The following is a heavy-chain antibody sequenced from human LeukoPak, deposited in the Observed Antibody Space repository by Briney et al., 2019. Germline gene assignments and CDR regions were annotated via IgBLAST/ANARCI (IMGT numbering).Heavy chain of an antibody. CDR1: SASVSTYY. CDR3: ARDIRTVGATLYFDY. D-gene: IGHD1-26*01. J-gene: IGHJ4*02. V-gene: IGHV4-59*02. CDR2: VHSSGST. Sequence: SETLSLTCTLSSASVSTYYWSWIRQPPRKGLEWIANVHSSGSTSYNPSLKSRVTISIDTSKNQFSLKLTSVTTADTAVYYCARDIRTVGATLYFDYWGQGTLLTVSS.